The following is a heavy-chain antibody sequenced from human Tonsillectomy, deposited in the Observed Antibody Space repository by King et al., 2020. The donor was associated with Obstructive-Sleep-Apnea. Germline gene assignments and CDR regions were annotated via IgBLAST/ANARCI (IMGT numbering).Heavy chain of an antibody. CDR1: GGSFSDYY. V-gene: IGHV4-34*01. J-gene: IGHJ5*02. Sequence: VQLQQWGAGLLKPSETLSLTCAVFGGSFSDYYWSWIRQPPGKGLEWIGEINHSGSTNYNPSLRSRVTISVDTSKNQFSLKLNSVTAADTAVYYCARGSGAAAVNWFDPWGQGTLGTVSS. D-gene: IGHD6-13*01. CDR3: ARGSGAAAVNWFDP. CDR2: INHSGST.